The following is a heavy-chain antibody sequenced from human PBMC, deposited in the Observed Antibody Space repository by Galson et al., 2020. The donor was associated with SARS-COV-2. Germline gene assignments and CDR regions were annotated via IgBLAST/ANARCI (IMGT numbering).Heavy chain of an antibody. Sequence: SETLSLTCTVSGGSISTTSYFWGWIRQPPGKGLEWIGTIYYSGTTYYNPSLRSRVTISVDTSTNQFSLKLNSVTAADTAVYYCARRGGTVRAQHVGLWGRGALVTFSS. CDR1: GGSISTTSYF. D-gene: IGHD4-17*01. J-gene: IGHJ2*01. CDR3: ARRGGTVRAQHVGL. V-gene: IGHV4-39*01. CDR2: IYYSGTT.